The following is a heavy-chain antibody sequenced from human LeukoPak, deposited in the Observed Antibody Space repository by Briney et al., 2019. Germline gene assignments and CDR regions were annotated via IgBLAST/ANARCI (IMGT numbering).Heavy chain of an antibody. Sequence: GGSLRLSCAASGFTFSSYAMSWVRQAPGKGLEWVSAISGSGGSTSYADSVKVRFTISRDNSKNTLCLQMSSLRVEDTAVYFCAKRYFYASGTFDCWGQGTLVTVSS. D-gene: IGHD3-10*01. CDR2: ISGSGGST. J-gene: IGHJ4*02. CDR3: AKRYFYASGTFDC. CDR1: GFTFSSYA. V-gene: IGHV3-23*01.